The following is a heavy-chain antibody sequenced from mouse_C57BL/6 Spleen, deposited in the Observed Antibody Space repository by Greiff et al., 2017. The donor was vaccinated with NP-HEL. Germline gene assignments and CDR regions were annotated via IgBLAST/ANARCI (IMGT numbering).Heavy chain of an antibody. J-gene: IGHJ2*01. V-gene: IGHV5-17*01. CDR2: ISSGCSTI. CDR1: GFTFSDYG. CDR3: ASLGPYYFDY. Sequence: EVKLVESGGGLVKPGGSLKLSCAASGFTFSDYGMHWVRQAPEKGLEWVAYISSGCSTIYYADTVKGRFTISRDNAKNTLFLQMTSLRSEDTAMYYCASLGPYYFDYWGQGTTLTVSS.